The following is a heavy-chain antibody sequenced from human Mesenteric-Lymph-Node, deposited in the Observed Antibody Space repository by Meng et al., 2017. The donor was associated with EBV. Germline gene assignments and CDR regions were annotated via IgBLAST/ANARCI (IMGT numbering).Heavy chain of an antibody. V-gene: IGHV4-34*01. D-gene: IGHD3-10*01. Sequence: QEPLQEGGDILLNPSDHRTLTWAGCGGSFSCYYWSWTRKPPGKGLESIGEINHSGSTNYNPSLKSRVTISVDTSKNQFSLKLSSVTAADTAVYYCARFGAILRGFDYWGQGTLVTVSS. J-gene: IGHJ4*02. CDR1: GGSFSCYY. CDR3: ARFGAILRGFDY. CDR2: INHSGST.